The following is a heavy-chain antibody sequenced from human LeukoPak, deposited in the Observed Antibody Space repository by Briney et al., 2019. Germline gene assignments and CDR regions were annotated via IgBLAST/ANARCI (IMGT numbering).Heavy chain of an antibody. V-gene: IGHV4-59*08. D-gene: IGHD3-22*01. CDR3: ARRSYEDAFDI. Sequence: SETLSLTCTVSGGSISSYYWSWIRQPPGKGLEWIGYIYYSGSTNYNPSLKSRVTISVDTSKNQFSLKLSSVTAADTAVYYCARRSYEDAFDIWGQGTMVTVSS. CDR2: IYYSGST. J-gene: IGHJ3*02. CDR1: GGSISSYY.